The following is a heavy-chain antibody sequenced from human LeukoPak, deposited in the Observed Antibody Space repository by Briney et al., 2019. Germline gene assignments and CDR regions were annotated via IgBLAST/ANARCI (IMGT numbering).Heavy chain of an antibody. CDR3: ARISSDSISYYDH. J-gene: IGHJ4*02. CDR1: GITFSTYW. CDR2: INSEGSTI. Sequence: PGGSLRLSCAGSGITFSTYWMHWVRQAPGKGLVWVSHINSEGSTISYADSVKGRFTISRDNAKNTLFLQMNSLRAEDTAVYYCARISSDSISYYDHWGQGTLVTVSS. V-gene: IGHV3-74*01. D-gene: IGHD3-22*01.